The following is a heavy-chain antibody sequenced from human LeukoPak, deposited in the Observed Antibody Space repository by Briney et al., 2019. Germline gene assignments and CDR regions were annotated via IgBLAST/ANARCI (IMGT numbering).Heavy chain of an antibody. V-gene: IGHV3-21*01. CDR1: GFPFSAYS. CDR3: AKAYYDSSGYSYYFDY. D-gene: IGHD3-22*01. J-gene: IGHJ4*02. CDR2: MSGSSAYV. Sequence: GGSLRLSCAASGFPFSAYSMNWVRRAPGKGLEWVSSMSGSSAYVYYADSVKGRFTVSRDNAKNSLYLQMSSLRAEDTAVYYCAKAYYDSSGYSYYFDYWGQGTPVTVSS.